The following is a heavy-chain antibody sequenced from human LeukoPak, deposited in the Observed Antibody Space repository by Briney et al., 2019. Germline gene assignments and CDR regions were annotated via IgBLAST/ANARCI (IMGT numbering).Heavy chain of an antibody. CDR1: AFTFSDYW. V-gene: IGHV3-7*01. CDR2: IKEDGSEK. CDR3: AELGITMIGGV. J-gene: IGHJ6*04. Sequence: GGSLRLSCAASAFTFSDYWMTWVRQAPGKGLERVANIKEDGSEKYYVDSVKGRFTTSRDNAKNSLYLQMNSLRAEDTAVYYCAELGITMIGGVWGKGTTVTISS. D-gene: IGHD3-10*02.